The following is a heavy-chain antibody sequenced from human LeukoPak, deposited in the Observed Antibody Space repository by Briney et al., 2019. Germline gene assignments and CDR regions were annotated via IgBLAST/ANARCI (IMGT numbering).Heavy chain of an antibody. Sequence: GGSLRLSCAASGFTFRSYEMHWVRLAPGKGLTWVSRINSDGTKTDYADSVKGRFTISRDNPKNTLFLQMNSLRAEDTAIYYCASLDPFDYWGQGTLVTVSS. J-gene: IGHJ4*02. CDR2: INSDGTKT. CDR3: ASLDPFDY. CDR1: GFTFRSYE. V-gene: IGHV3-74*01.